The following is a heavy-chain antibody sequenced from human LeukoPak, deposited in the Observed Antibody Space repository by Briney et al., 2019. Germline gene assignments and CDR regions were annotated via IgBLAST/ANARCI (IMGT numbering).Heavy chain of an antibody. Sequence: GGSLRLSCAASGFTFTTYVMGWVRQAPGTGLEWFSSISGTSVNIEYADSVKGRFTISRDNSKNTLYLQMNSLRAEDTAVYYCAREGVYNAPYFDSWGQGTLVTVSS. CDR2: ISGTSVNI. V-gene: IGHV3-23*01. CDR3: AREGVYNAPYFDS. CDR1: GFTFTTYV. J-gene: IGHJ4*02. D-gene: IGHD5-24*01.